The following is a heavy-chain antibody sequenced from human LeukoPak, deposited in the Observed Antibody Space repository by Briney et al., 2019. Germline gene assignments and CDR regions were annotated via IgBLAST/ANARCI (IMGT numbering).Heavy chain of an antibody. CDR1: GGSISNYY. D-gene: IGHD4-23*01. V-gene: IGHV4-59*05. Sequence: SETLSLTCTVSGGSISNYYWSWIRQPPGKGLEWIGSIYYSGSTYYNPSLKSRVTISVDTSKNQFSLKLSSVTAADTAAYYCARQGGNSYYYYGMDVWGQGTTVTVSS. CDR3: ARQGGNSYYYYGMDV. CDR2: IYYSGST. J-gene: IGHJ6*02.